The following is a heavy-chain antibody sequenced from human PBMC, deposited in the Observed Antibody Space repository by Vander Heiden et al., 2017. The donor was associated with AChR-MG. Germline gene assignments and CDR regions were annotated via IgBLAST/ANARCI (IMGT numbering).Heavy chain of an antibody. Sequence: EVQLLESGGGLVQPGGSLRLSCASSGFTFSSYAMSWVRQAPGKGLEWVSGISGSGGSTYYADSVKGRFTISRDNSKNTLYLQMNSLRAEDTAVYYCASGGVYSGRDYWGQGTLVTVSS. V-gene: IGHV3-23*01. CDR1: GFTFSSYA. J-gene: IGHJ4*02. D-gene: IGHD5-12*01. CDR2: ISGSGGST. CDR3: ASGGVYSGRDY.